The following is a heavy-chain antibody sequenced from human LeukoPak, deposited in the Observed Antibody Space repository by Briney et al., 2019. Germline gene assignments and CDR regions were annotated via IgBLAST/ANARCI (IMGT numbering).Heavy chain of an antibody. Sequence: PGGSLRLSCAASGFTFSSYEMNWVRQAPGKGLEWVSYIGSSGIIIYYADSVKGRFTISRDNAKNSLYLQMNSLRAEGTAVYYCAREDYGEAFDYWGQGTLVTVSS. CDR1: GFTFSSYE. J-gene: IGHJ4*02. V-gene: IGHV3-48*03. CDR3: AREDYGEAFDY. D-gene: IGHD4-17*01. CDR2: IGSSGIII.